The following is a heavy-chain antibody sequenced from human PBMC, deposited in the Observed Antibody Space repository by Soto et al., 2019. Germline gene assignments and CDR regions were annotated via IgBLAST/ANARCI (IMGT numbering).Heavy chain of an antibody. Sequence: QVQLVQSGPEVRKPGASVKVSCEASGYTFTTSGISWVRQVPGQGLEWMGWISTYNGDTNSAQNFQGRVLMTADTSTGTAYMELMSLKSDDTAGYYCARQGSWPYYYYGLDVWGQGTIVTVSS. CDR1: GYTFTTSG. J-gene: IGHJ6*02. CDR3: ARQGSWPYYYYGLDV. D-gene: IGHD1-26*01. V-gene: IGHV1-18*01. CDR2: ISTYNGDT.